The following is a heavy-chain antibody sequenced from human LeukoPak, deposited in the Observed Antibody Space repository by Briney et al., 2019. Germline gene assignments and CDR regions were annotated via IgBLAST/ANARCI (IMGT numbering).Heavy chain of an antibody. V-gene: IGHV3-48*02. CDR2: ISPSSSAI. J-gene: IGHJ4*02. Sequence: GGSLRLSCAASGFTFSNYYMNWVRQAPGKGLEWVSSISPSSSAIYYADSVKGRFTITRDNAENSVYLQMNSLRDEDTAVYYCARQFSGWTTYWGQGTLVTVSS. CDR3: ARQFSGWTTY. CDR1: GFTFSNYY. D-gene: IGHD6-19*01.